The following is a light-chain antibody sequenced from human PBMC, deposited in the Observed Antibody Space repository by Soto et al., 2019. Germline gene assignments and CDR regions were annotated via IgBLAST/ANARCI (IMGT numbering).Light chain of an antibody. CDR3: QQYNDYSPWT. CDR1: QGISSY. CDR2: AAS. V-gene: IGKV1-8*01. J-gene: IGKJ1*01. Sequence: AIRMTQSPSSFSASTGDRVTITCRASQGISSYLAWYQQKPGKAPKLLIYAASTLQSGVPSRFSGSGSGTDFTLTISCLQSEDFATYYCQQYNDYSPWTFGQGTKVDIK.